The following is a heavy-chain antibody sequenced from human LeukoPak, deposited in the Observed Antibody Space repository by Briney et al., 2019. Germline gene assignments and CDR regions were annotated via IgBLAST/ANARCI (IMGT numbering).Heavy chain of an antibody. J-gene: IGHJ3*02. CDR3: ARGRVVVPVAVGAARFPYALDI. D-gene: IGHD2-2*01. V-gene: IGHV4-39*01. Sequence: SETLFLTCTVSGGSISSYYWSWIRQPPGKGLEWIGSIYYSGSTYYNPSLKSRVTISVDTSKNQFSLKLSSVTAADTAVYYCARGRVVVPVAVGAARFPYALDIWGQGRMVTVSS. CDR1: GGSISSYY. CDR2: IYYSGST.